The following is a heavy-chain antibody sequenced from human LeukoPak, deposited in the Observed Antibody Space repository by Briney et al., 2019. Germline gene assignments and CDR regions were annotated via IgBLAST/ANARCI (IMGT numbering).Heavy chain of an antibody. CDR1: GFTVSSNY. J-gene: IGHJ3*02. V-gene: IGHV3-66*01. Sequence: GGSLRLSCAASGFTVSSNYMSWVRQAPGKGLEWVSVIYSGGSTYYADSVKGRFTISRDNSKNTLYLQMNSLRAEDTAVYYCARGGAWIPHAFDIWGQGTMVTVSS. D-gene: IGHD5-12*01. CDR3: ARGGAWIPHAFDI. CDR2: IYSGGST.